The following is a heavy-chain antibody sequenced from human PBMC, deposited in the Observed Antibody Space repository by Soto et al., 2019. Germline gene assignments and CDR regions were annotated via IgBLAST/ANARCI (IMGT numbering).Heavy chain of an antibody. CDR3: AKEVGSGLYEIDY. V-gene: IGHV3-30*18. CDR1: GFTFSSYG. CDR2: ISYDGSNK. Sequence: QVQLVESGGGVVQPGRSLRLSCAASGFTFSSYGMQWVRQAPGKGLEWVAGISYDGSNKYYADSVKGRFTISRDNSKNQLYLQMNSLRAEDTAVYYCAKEVGSGLYEIDYWGQGTLVTVSS. D-gene: IGHD6-19*01. J-gene: IGHJ4*02.